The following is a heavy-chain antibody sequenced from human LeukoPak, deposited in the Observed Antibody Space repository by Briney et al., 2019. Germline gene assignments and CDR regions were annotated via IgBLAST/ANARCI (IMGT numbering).Heavy chain of an antibody. CDR2: INPNSGGT. CDR1: GYTFTGYY. J-gene: IGHJ4*02. D-gene: IGHD5-12*01. V-gene: IGHV1-2*02. Sequence: GASVKVSCKASGYTFTGYYMHWVRQAPGQGLEWMGWINPNSGGTNYAQKFQGRVTMTRDTSISTAYMELSRLRSDDTAVYYCARDPESSLDIVATPGGGFPDYWGQGTLVTVSS. CDR3: ARDPESSLDIVATPGGGFPDY.